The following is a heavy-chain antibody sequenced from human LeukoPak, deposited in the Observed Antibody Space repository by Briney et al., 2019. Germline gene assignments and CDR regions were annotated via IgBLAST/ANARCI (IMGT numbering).Heavy chain of an antibody. J-gene: IGHJ4*01. CDR1: GGSFSGYY. CDR2: ISYSGNT. V-gene: IGHV4-34*01. CDR3: ARRRNWNDVLDY. Sequence: SETLSLTCAVYGGSFSGYYWSWIRQPPGKGLEWIGEISYSGNTNYNPSLESRVTISVDTSKNQFSLKLNSMTAADTAVYYCARRRNWNDVLDYWSRGTLVTVSS. D-gene: IGHD1-1*01.